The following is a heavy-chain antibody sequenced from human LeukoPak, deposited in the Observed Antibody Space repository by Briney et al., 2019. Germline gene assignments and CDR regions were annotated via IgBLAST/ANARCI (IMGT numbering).Heavy chain of an antibody. Sequence: SQTLSLTCTVSGVSIRSGGHFWSWIRQHPEKGLEWIGYIYYSGTTKYNPSLKSRVTISVDTSTNQFSLKLTSVTAADTAVYYCAREIITEGDCFDPWGQGILVTVSS. D-gene: IGHD3-10*01. V-gene: IGHV4-31*03. CDR2: IYYSGTT. CDR3: AREIITEGDCFDP. CDR1: GVSIRSGGHF. J-gene: IGHJ5*02.